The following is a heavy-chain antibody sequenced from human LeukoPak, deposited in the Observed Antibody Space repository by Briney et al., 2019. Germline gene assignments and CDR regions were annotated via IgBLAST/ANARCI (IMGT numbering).Heavy chain of an antibody. CDR2: IYSGGTT. CDR1: GFTFSSSS. J-gene: IGHJ4*02. D-gene: IGHD5-12*01. Sequence: GGSLRLSCAASGFTFSSSSMNWVRQAPGKGLEWVSVIYSGGTTYYADSVKGRVTISRDNSKNTVYLQMNSLRAEDTAVYYCARDHSSGYDPGLSFDYWGQGTLVTVSS. V-gene: IGHV3-53*01. CDR3: ARDHSSGYDPGLSFDY.